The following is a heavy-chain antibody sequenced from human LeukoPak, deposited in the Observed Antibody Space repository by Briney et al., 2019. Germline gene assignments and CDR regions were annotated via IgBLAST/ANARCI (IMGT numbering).Heavy chain of an antibody. J-gene: IGHJ4*02. CDR1: GYTFTSNY. Sequence: ASVKVSRKASGYTFTSNYIHWVRQAPGQGLEWMGMIYPRDGSTSYAQKFQSRVTVTRDTFTSTVHMELSGLRSEDTAVYYCARDQEGFDYWGQGTLVTVSS. CDR3: ARDQEGFDY. CDR2: IYPRDGST. V-gene: IGHV1-46*01.